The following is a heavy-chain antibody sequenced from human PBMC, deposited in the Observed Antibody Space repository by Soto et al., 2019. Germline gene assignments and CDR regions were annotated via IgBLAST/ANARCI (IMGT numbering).Heavy chain of an antibody. D-gene: IGHD3-10*01. J-gene: IGHJ6*02. V-gene: IGHV1-69*01. CDR1: GGTFSSYA. CDR2: IIPIFGTA. CDR3: ARDPHPSRYRGSGSKHPSYGMDV. Sequence: QVQLVQSGAEVKKPGSSVKVSCKASGGTFSSYAISWVRQAPGQGLEWMGGIIPIFGTANYAQKFQGRVTITAAESTSTAYMELSSLRSEDTAVYYCARDPHPSRYRGSGSKHPSYGMDVWGQGTTVTVSS.